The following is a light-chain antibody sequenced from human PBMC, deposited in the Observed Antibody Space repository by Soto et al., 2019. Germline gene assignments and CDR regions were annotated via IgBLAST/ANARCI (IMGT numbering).Light chain of an antibody. V-gene: IGLV2-8*01. J-gene: IGLJ1*01. Sequence: QSALTQPPSASGSPGQSVTISCTGTSSDVGAYNYVSWYQQHPGKAPKLMISEVNKRPSGVPDRFSGSKSGNTASLTVSGLQPEDEADYYCSSYGGPNTSPYVFGTGTKVTVL. CDR3: SSYGGPNTSPYV. CDR1: SSDVGAYNY. CDR2: EVN.